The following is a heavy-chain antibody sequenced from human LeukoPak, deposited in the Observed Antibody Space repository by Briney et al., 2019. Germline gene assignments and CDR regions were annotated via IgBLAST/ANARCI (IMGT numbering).Heavy chain of an antibody. CDR2: IYYSGST. CDR3: ARVFCSGGSCYSLWD. V-gene: IGHV4-39*07. CDR1: GGSISSSSYY. Sequence: SETLSLTCTVSGGSISSSSYYRGWIRQPPGKGLEWIGSIYYSGSTYYNPSLKSRVTISVDTSKNQFSLKLSSVTAADTAVYYCARVFCSGGSCYSLWDWGQGTLVTVSS. J-gene: IGHJ4*02. D-gene: IGHD2-15*01.